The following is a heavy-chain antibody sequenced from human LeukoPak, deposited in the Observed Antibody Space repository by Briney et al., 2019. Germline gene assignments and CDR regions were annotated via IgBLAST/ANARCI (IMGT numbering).Heavy chain of an antibody. D-gene: IGHD1-26*01. CDR1: GFSFSTYN. CDR2: ITSGSSYI. J-gene: IGHJ6*03. CDR3: ARDPYSGNYGAYYYYMDV. V-gene: IGHV3-21*01. Sequence: GGSLRLSCAASGFSFSTYNMNWVRQAPGQRLEWVSSITSGSSYIYYADSVKGRFTISRDNAKSSLYLQMDSLRAEDTAVYYCARDPYSGNYGAYYYYMDVWGKGTTVTISS.